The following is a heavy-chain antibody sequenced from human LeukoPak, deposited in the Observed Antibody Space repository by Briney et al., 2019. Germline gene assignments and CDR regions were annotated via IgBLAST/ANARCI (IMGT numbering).Heavy chain of an antibody. Sequence: GESLKISCKGSGYSFTSYWIGWVRQMPGKGLEWMGIIYPGDSDTRYSPSFQGQVTISADKSISTAYLQWSSLEASDTAMYYCARPNDFWSGYYHYWGQGTLVTVSS. CDR2: IYPGDSDT. J-gene: IGHJ4*02. CDR3: ARPNDFWSGYYHY. D-gene: IGHD3-3*01. CDR1: GYSFTSYW. V-gene: IGHV5-51*01.